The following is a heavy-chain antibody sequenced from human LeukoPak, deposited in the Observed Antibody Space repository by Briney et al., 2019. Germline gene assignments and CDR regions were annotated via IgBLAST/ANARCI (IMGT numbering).Heavy chain of an antibody. Sequence: SETLSLTCTVSGGSISGYYWSWIRQPPGKGLEWIGYIYYSGSTNYNPSLKSRVTMSVDTSKNQFSLKLSSVTAADTAVYYCARDGDSSGYYYYYYMDVWGKGTTVTVSS. V-gene: IGHV4-59*12. CDR3: ARDGDSSGYYYYYYMDV. CDR1: GGSISGYY. CDR2: IYYSGST. D-gene: IGHD6-25*01. J-gene: IGHJ6*03.